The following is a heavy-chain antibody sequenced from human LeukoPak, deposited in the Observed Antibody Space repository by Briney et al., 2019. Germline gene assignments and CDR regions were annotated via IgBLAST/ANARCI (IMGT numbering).Heavy chain of an antibody. CDR2: IYTSGST. CDR3: ARAPYWGSSHFDY. J-gene: IGHJ4*01. D-gene: IGHD3-16*01. CDR1: GGSISSGSYY. Sequence: PSETLSLTCTVSGGSISSGSYYWSWIRQPAGKGLEWIGRIYTSGSTNYNPWLNSRVTKSVETSKNQFSLKLSSVPAADTAVYYCARAPYWGSSHFDYWGQGTLVTVSS. V-gene: IGHV4-61*02.